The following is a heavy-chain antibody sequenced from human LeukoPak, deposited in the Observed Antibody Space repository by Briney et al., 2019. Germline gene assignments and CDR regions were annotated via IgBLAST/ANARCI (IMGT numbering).Heavy chain of an antibody. D-gene: IGHD3-10*01. CDR2: ISYDGSNK. V-gene: IGHV3-30-3*01. CDR1: GFPFSSYA. J-gene: IGHJ4*02. CDR3: ARDFSTSGAFDY. Sequence: GGSLRLSCAASGFPFSSYAMHWVRQAPGKGLEWVAVISYDGSNKYYADSVKGRFTISRDNSKNTLYLQMNSLRAEDTAVYYCARDFSTSGAFDYWGQGTLVTGSS.